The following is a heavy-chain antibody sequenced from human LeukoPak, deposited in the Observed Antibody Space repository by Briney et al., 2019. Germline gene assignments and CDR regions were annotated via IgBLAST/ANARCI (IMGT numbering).Heavy chain of an antibody. Sequence: PSETLSLTCAVSGGSISSSNWWSWVRQPPGKGLEWIGEIYHSGSTNYNPSLKSRVTISVDKSKNQFSLKLSSVTAADTAVYYCARDAVQYDSSGYLNYYYYYMDVWGKGTTVTVSS. V-gene: IGHV4-4*02. D-gene: IGHD3-22*01. J-gene: IGHJ6*03. CDR2: IYHSGST. CDR3: ARDAVQYDSSGYLNYYYYYMDV. CDR1: GGSISSSNW.